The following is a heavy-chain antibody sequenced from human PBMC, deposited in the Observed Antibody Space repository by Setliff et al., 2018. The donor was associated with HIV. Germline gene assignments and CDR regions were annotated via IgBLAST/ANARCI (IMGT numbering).Heavy chain of an antibody. D-gene: IGHD3-10*01. Sequence: GGSLRLSCAASGFTFSSYAMSWVRQTPEKGLEWVSIITSGGSTYYADSAKGRFIISRDNSQNTLYLQMNSLRADDTAIYYCARSYYGSGSYDYWGQGTLVTASS. J-gene: IGHJ4*02. CDR3: ARSYYGSGSYDY. CDR1: GFTFSSYA. CDR2: ITSGGST. V-gene: IGHV3-23*01.